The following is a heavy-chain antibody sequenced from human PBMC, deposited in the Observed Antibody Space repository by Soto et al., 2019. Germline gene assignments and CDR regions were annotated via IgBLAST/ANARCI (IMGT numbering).Heavy chain of an antibody. V-gene: IGHV1-2*04. Sequence: QVQLVQSGAEVKKPGASVKVSCKASGYRFTDYHMHWVRQAPGQGLQWMGWINPNSGGTNYAQKFQGWVTMTRDTSINTAYMELSRLRSDDTAVYYCARYEGGRYHGLDVWGQGTTVTVSS. J-gene: IGHJ6*02. CDR2: INPNSGGT. D-gene: IGHD3-3*01. CDR3: ARYEGGRYHGLDV. CDR1: GYRFTDYH.